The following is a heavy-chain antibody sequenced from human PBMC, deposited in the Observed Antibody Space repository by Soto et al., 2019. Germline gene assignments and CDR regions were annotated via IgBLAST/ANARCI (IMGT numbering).Heavy chain of an antibody. D-gene: IGHD6-13*01. V-gene: IGHV6-1*01. CDR2: TYYRSKWYN. CDR3: ARDRSSSWLQTKNWFDP. J-gene: IGHJ5*02. CDR1: GDSVSSNSAA. Sequence: SQTLSLTCAISGDSVSSNSAAWNWIRQSPSRGLEWLGRTYYRSKWYNDYAVSVKSRITINPDTSKNQFSLQLNSVTPEDTAVYYCARDRSSSWLQTKNWFDPWGQGTLVTV.